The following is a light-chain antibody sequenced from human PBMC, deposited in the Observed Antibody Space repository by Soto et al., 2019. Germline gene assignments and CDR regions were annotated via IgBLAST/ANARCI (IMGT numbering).Light chain of an antibody. V-gene: IGKV1-17*01. CDR3: QQLSHYPYT. Sequence: DIQMTQSPSSLSASVGDRVTITCRASQAIRNDVGWYQQKPGKAPKRLIYVASRLESGVPSRFSGSGFGTEFTLTISGLQPEDFATYFCQQLSHYPYTFGQGTKLEI. CDR1: QAIRND. CDR2: VAS. J-gene: IGKJ2*01.